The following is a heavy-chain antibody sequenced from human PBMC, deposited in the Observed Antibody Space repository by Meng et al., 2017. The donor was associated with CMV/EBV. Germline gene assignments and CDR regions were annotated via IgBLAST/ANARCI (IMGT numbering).Heavy chain of an antibody. CDR3: ARDSACSGGSCYLTGYYFDY. CDR2: IYTSGST. CDR1: GGSISSYY. J-gene: IGHJ4*02. Sequence: GSLRLSCTVSGGSISSYYWSWIRQPAGKGLEWIGRIYTSGSTNYNPSLKSRVTMSVDTSKNQFSLKLSSVTAADTAVYYCARDSACSGGSCYLTGYYFDYWGQGTLVTVSS. V-gene: IGHV4-4*07. D-gene: IGHD2-15*01.